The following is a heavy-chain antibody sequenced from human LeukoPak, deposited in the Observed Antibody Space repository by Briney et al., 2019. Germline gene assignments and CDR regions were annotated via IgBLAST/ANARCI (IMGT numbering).Heavy chain of an antibody. CDR2: YYCGST. CDR3: ARQVQQQLLLYYYYYMDV. J-gene: IGHJ6*03. V-gene: IGHV4-59*08. Sequence: YYCGSTNYNPSLKRRVTISVDTSKNQFSLKLSSVTAAHTAMYYCARQVQQQLLLYYYYYMDVWGKGTTVTVSS. D-gene: IGHD6-13*01.